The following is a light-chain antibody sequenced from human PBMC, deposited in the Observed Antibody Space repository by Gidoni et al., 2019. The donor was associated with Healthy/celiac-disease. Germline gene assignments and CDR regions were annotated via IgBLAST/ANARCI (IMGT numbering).Light chain of an antibody. CDR1: QGISSY. Sequence: IQLTQSPSPLSASVGDRVTITCRASQGISSYLAWYQQKPGKAPKLLIYAASTLQSGVPSRFSGSGSGTDFTLTISSLQPEDFATYYCQQLNSYPLTFGPGTKVDIK. CDR2: AAS. CDR3: QQLNSYPLT. V-gene: IGKV1-9*01. J-gene: IGKJ3*01.